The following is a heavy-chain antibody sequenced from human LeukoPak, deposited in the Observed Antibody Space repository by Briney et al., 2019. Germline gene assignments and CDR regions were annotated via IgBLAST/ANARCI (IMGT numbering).Heavy chain of an antibody. Sequence: GGSLRLSCAASGFTFSSYAMHWVRQAPGKGLEWVAVISYDGSNKYYADSVKGRFTISRDNSKNTLYLQMNSLRAEDTAIYYCACGDNDPLFDYWGQGTLVTVSS. CDR3: ACGDNDPLFDY. V-gene: IGHV3-30-3*01. J-gene: IGHJ4*02. D-gene: IGHD1-1*01. CDR2: ISYDGSNK. CDR1: GFTFSSYA.